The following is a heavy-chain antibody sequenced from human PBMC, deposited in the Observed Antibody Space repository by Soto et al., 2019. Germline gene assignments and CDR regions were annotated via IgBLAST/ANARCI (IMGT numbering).Heavy chain of an antibody. V-gene: IGHV4-31*02. CDR3: ARHGGTLERSSPFDP. CDR2: IYYSGST. J-gene: IGHJ5*02. D-gene: IGHD3-3*01. Sequence: SGGYYWSWIRQHPGKGLEWIGYIYYSGSTYYNPSLKSRVTISVDTSKNQFSLKLSSVTAADTAVYYCARHGGTLERSSPFDPWGQGTLVTVS. CDR1: SGGYY.